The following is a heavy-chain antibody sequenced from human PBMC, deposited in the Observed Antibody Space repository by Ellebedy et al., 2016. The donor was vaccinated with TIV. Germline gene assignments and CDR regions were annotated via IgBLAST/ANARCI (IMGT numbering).Heavy chain of an antibody. CDR1: GVSISSFY. D-gene: IGHD5-12*01. V-gene: IGHV4-59*06. CDR2: IYYSGST. CDR3: ATDRDGGYIFDY. J-gene: IGHJ4*02. Sequence: SETLSLTXTVSGVSISSFYWSWLRQFPGKGLEWIGYIYYSGSTYYQPSLKSRVSISIDTSKNQFSLNLSSVTAADTAVYYCATDRDGGYIFDYWGQGILVTVSS.